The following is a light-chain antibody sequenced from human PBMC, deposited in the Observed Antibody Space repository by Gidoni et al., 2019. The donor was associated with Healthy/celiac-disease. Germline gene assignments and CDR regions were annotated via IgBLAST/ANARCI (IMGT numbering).Light chain of an antibody. CDR1: QSISSW. V-gene: IGKV1-5*03. J-gene: IGKJ2*01. CDR3: QQYNSYSYT. Sequence: DIKMTQSPSTLSASVGDRVTITCRASQSISSWLAWYKQKPGKAPKLLIYKASSLESGVPSSFSGSGSGTEFTLTISSLQPADFATYYCQQYNSYSYTFGQGTKLEIK. CDR2: KAS.